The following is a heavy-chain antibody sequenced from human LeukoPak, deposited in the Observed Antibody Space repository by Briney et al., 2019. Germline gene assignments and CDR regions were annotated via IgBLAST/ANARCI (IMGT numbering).Heavy chain of an antibody. Sequence: GGSLRLSCAASGFTFSGFSMSWVRQGPTKGLEWVANIKQDGSERYYVDSVKGRFTISRDNAKNSLSLQMNNLRVEDTAVYYCASSGYDSSGYYYGWGQGAQVTASS. CDR3: ASSGYDSSGYYYG. J-gene: IGHJ4*02. CDR1: GFTFSGFS. V-gene: IGHV3-7*01. D-gene: IGHD3-22*01. CDR2: IKQDGSER.